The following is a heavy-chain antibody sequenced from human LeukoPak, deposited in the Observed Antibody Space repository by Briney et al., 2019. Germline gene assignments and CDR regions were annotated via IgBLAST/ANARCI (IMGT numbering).Heavy chain of an antibody. V-gene: IGHV3-64*01. D-gene: IGHD6-13*01. CDR1: GSTFSSYA. CDR2: ISSNGGST. Sequence: GGSLRLSCAASGSTFSSYAMHWVRQAPGKGLEYVSAISSNGGSTYYANSVKGRFTISRDNSKNTLYLQMGSLRAEDMAVYYCARGNAPIAAAGTRGWFDPWGQGTLVTVSS. J-gene: IGHJ5*02. CDR3: ARGNAPIAAAGTRGWFDP.